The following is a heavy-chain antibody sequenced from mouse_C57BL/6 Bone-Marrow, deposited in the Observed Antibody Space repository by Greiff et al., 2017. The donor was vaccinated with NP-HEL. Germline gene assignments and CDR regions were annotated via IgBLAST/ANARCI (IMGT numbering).Heavy chain of an antibody. CDR2: IRSKSNNYAT. CDR3: VRQGNYWYFDV. D-gene: IGHD2-1*01. Sequence: EVKLVESGGGLVQPKGSLKLSCAASGFSFNTYAMNWVRQAPGKGLEWVARIRSKSNNYATYYADSVKDRFTISRDDSESMLYLQMNNLKTEDTAMYYCVRQGNYWYFDVWGQGPRSPSPQ. CDR1: GFSFNTYA. J-gene: IGHJ1*03. V-gene: IGHV10-1*01.